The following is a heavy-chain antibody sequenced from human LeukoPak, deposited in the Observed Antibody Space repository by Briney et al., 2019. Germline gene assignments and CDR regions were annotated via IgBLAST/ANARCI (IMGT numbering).Heavy chain of an antibody. CDR1: GFTFSSYA. D-gene: IGHD2-21*02. CDR3: SRDGDVTGETFDY. Sequence: PGRSLRLSCAASGFTFSSYAMHWVRQAPGKGLEWVAVISYDGSNKYYADSVKGRFTISRDNSKSTLFLQMTSLRPEDTAVYYCSRDGDVTGETFDYWGQGTLVTVSS. CDR2: ISYDGSNK. J-gene: IGHJ4*02. V-gene: IGHV3-30*01.